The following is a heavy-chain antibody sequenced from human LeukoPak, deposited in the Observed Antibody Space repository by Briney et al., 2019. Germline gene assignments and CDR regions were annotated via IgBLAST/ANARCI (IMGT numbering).Heavy chain of an antibody. Sequence: SETLSLTCTVSGASISSSSYYWGWIRQPPGKRLGWIGSIDYSVTDYDHPSHNSPVTIPKNPSKNQFSRKRSRVTAADTAYYYCARGGTAMASDYWGQGNLVPVSS. CDR3: ARGGTAMASDY. V-gene: IGHV4-39*07. J-gene: IGHJ4*02. CDR1: GASISSSSYY. CDR2: IDYSVTD. D-gene: IGHD5-18*01.